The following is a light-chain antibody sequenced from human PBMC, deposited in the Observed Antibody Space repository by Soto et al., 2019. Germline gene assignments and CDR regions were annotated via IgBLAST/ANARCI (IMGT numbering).Light chain of an antibody. CDR1: QSISSW. CDR2: KAS. J-gene: IGKJ4*01. V-gene: IGKV1-5*03. Sequence: DIQMTQSPSTLSAFVGDRVTITCRASQSISSWLAWFQQKPGKAPKLLIYKASSLESGVPSRFSGSGSGTEFTLTISSLQPDDFAAYYCQQYDSYPLTFSGGTKVEIK. CDR3: QQYDSYPLT.